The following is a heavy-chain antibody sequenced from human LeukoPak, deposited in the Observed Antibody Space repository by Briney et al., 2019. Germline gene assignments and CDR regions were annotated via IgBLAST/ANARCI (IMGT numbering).Heavy chain of an antibody. J-gene: IGHJ3*02. CDR3: ARVRYDSSGYISPMWAFDI. Sequence: SETLSLTCTVSGGSISSYYWSWLRQPPGKGLEWIGYIYYSGSTNYNPSLKSRVTISVDTSKNQFSLKLSSVTAADTAVYYCARVRYDSSGYISPMWAFDIWGQGTMVTVSS. V-gene: IGHV4-59*01. CDR1: GGSISSYY. D-gene: IGHD3-22*01. CDR2: IYYSGST.